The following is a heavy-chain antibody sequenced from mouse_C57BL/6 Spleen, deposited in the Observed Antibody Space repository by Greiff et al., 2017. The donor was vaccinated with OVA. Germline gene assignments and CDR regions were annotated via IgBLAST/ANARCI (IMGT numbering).Heavy chain of an antibody. CDR1: GFTFSDYY. CDR2: INYDGSST. D-gene: IGHD1-1*02. V-gene: IGHV5-16*01. CDR3: ARDGVATGYFDY. J-gene: IGHJ2*01. Sequence: EVKVVESEGGLVQPGSSMKLSCTASGFTFSDYYMAWVRQVPEKGLEWVANINYDGSSTYYLDSLKSRFIISRDNAKNILYLQMSSLKSEDTATYYCARDGVATGYFDYWGQGTTLTVSS.